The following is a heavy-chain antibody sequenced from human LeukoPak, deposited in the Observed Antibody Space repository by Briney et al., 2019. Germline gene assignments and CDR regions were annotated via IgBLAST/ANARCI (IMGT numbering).Heavy chain of an antibody. V-gene: IGHV3-74*01. Sequence: QSGGSLRLSCAGSGYPFSSYWMHWVRQVPGKGLVWVSRINEGGSSTSYAESVRGRFTISRDNAKNTPYLQMNSLRAEDTAVYYCTRDTFSARDSWGQGTLVTVSS. CDR2: INEGGSST. J-gene: IGHJ4*02. D-gene: IGHD6-19*01. CDR1: GYPFSSYW. CDR3: TRDTFSARDS.